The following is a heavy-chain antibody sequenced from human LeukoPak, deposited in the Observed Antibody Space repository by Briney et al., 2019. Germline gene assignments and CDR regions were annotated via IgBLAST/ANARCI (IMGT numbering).Heavy chain of an antibody. V-gene: IGHV4-34*01. CDR2: INHSGST. J-gene: IGHJ6*02. Sequence: SETLSLTCAVYGGSFSGYYWSWIRQPPGKGLEWIGEINHSGSTNYNPSLESRVTISVDTSKNQFSLKLSSVTAADTAVYYCARGRYCSSTSCYINFRRVGMDVWGQGTTVTVSS. D-gene: IGHD2-2*02. CDR3: ARGRYCSSTSCYINFRRVGMDV. CDR1: GGSFSGYY.